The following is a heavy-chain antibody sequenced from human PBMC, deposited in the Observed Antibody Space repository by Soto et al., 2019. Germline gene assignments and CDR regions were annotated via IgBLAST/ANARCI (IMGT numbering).Heavy chain of an antibody. Sequence: SQTLSLTCAISGDSVSSHSAAWNWIRQSPSGGLEWLGRTYYRSRFFSDYAESVKSRIIINPDTSKNQFSLQLKSVTPEDTAVYYCVRDRYSSSGWFDPWGQGTPVTVSS. CDR2: TYYRSRFFS. J-gene: IGHJ5*02. D-gene: IGHD3-10*01. CDR3: VRDRYSSSGWFDP. CDR1: GDSVSSHSAA. V-gene: IGHV6-1*01.